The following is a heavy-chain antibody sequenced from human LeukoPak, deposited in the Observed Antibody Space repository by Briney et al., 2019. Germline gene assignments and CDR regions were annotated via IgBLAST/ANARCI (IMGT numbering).Heavy chain of an antibody. V-gene: IGHV4-59*08. CDR1: GGSISTYY. J-gene: IGHJ3*02. CDR3: ARRPRIAAAGTIPYDAFDI. Sequence: PSETLSLTCIVSGGSISTYYWSWIRQPPGKGLEWIGYFYYSGSTNYNPSLKSRVTISVDTSKNHLSLKLSSVTAADTAVYYCARRPRIAAAGTIPYDAFDIWGQGTMVTVSS. CDR2: FYYSGST. D-gene: IGHD6-13*01.